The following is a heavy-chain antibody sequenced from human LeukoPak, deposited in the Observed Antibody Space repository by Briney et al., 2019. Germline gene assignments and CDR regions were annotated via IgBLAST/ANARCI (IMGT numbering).Heavy chain of an antibody. CDR1: GGSISSYY. V-gene: IGHV4-59*08. CDR2: IHYRGST. J-gene: IGHJ3*01. Sequence: PSETLSLTCTVSGGSISSYYWSCIRQPPGEGLEWIVNIHYRGSTNYTPSFKSRVTMSVDTSKTQFSLRLTSVTAADTAMYFCARLKLHYYGSGSYAFDVWGQGKMAAVSS. D-gene: IGHD3-10*01. CDR3: ARLKLHYYGSGSYAFDV.